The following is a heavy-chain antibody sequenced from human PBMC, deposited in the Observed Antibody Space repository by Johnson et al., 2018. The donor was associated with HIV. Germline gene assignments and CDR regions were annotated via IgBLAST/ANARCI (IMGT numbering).Heavy chain of an antibody. Sequence: VQLVESGGGLVQPGGSLRLSCTASGFTFSTYAMSWVRQAPGKGLEWVSSMRVIDGSTYYADSVKGRFTISRDNSKSTVYLQMNSLRAEDTAVYYCAKDPGRQWLVMCAFDIWGQGTMVTVSS. CDR2: MRVIDGST. V-gene: IGHV3-23*04. J-gene: IGHJ3*02. D-gene: IGHD6-19*01. CDR3: AKDPGRQWLVMCAFDI. CDR1: GFTFSTYA.